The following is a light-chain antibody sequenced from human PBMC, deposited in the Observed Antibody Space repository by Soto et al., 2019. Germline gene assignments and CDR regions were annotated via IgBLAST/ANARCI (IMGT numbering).Light chain of an antibody. CDR1: QSVSRY. CDR2: DAS. J-gene: IGKJ5*01. Sequence: ELVLTQSPATLSLSPGERATLSGRASQSVSRYLAWYQQKPGQAPRLLIYDASNRATGIPARFSGSGSGTDFTLTISRLEPEEVAVYYCQQRSNWLTVGQGTRLEIK. CDR3: QQRSNWLT. V-gene: IGKV3-11*01.